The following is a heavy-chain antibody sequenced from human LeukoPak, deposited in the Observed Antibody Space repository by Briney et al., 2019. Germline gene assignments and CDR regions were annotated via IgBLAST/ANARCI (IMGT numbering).Heavy chain of an antibody. D-gene: IGHD3-9*01. CDR1: GYTFVDYY. CDR2: IYPKSGGT. V-gene: IGHV1-2*02. J-gene: IGHJ5*02. CDR3: ARVSTSGYRDWLDP. Sequence: GASVKVSCKASGYTFVDYYIHWVRQAPGQGLEWMGWIYPKSGGTNSAQKFQGRVTMTRDTSITTAYIELTRLKFDDTAVYYRARVSTSGYRDWLDPWGQGTLVTVSS.